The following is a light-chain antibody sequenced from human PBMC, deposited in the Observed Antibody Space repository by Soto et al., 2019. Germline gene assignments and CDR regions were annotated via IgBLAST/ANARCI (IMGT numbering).Light chain of an antibody. Sequence: QSVLTQPPSASGTPGQRVTISCSGSSSNIGSNTVNWYQQLPGTAPKLLIYSNNQRPSGVPDRFSGSKSGTSASLAIRGLQSEDEADYYCAAWDDSLNGQMVFGGGTQLTVL. CDR3: AAWDDSLNGQMV. J-gene: IGLJ2*01. V-gene: IGLV1-44*01. CDR2: SNN. CDR1: SSNIGSNT.